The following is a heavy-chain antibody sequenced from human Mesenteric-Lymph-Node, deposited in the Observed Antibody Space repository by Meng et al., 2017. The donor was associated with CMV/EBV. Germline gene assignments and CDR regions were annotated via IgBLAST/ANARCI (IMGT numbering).Heavy chain of an antibody. CDR2: ISAYNGNT. Sequence: ASVKVSCKASGYTFTNYYMHWVRQAPGQGLEWMGWISAYNGNTNYAQKLQGRVTMTTDTSTSTAYMELRSLRSDDTAVYYCARFRHTVFGVVTYGMDVWGQGTTVTVSS. J-gene: IGHJ6*02. D-gene: IGHD3-3*01. V-gene: IGHV1-18*04. CDR3: ARFRHTVFGVVTYGMDV. CDR1: GYTFTNYY.